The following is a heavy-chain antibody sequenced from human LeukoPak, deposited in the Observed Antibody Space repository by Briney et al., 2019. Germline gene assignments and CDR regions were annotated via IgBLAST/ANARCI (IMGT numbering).Heavy chain of an antibody. V-gene: IGHV3-30*02. Sequence: GGSLRLSCAASGFTFSSYGMHWVRQAPGKGLEWVAFIRYDGSNKYYADSVKGRFTISRDNSKNTLYLQMNSLRAEDTAVYYCAKESYYDSSGYYYPWGQGTLVTVSS. CDR1: GFTFSSYG. J-gene: IGHJ5*02. CDR3: AKESYYDSSGYYYP. D-gene: IGHD3-22*01. CDR2: IRYDGSNK.